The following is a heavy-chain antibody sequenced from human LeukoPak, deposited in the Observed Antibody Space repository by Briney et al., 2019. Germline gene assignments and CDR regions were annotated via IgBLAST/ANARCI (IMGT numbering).Heavy chain of an antibody. Sequence: GGSLRLSCGASGFTFSNYGMHWVRQAPGKGLEWVAFIRYDGSNKYYADSVKGRFTISRDDSKSTVYLQMNSLRAEDTAVYYCAKDLARIAVAGTPNYWGQGTLVTVSS. CDR1: GFTFSNYG. V-gene: IGHV3-30*02. CDR2: IRYDGSNK. J-gene: IGHJ4*02. D-gene: IGHD6-19*01. CDR3: AKDLARIAVAGTPNY.